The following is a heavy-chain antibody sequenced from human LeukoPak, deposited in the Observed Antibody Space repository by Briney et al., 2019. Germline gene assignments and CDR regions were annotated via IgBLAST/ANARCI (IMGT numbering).Heavy chain of an antibody. Sequence: VREAPGGGVEWMGRIIPMLGMTNSAQKFQDRVTITADKSTGTAYMELTNLRPDDTAVYFCARGLFGGFAAAPFDHWGQGTLVTVSP. CDR2: IIPMLGMT. D-gene: IGHD2-2*01. V-gene: IGHV1-69*04. CDR3: ARGLFGGFAAAPFDH. J-gene: IGHJ4*02.